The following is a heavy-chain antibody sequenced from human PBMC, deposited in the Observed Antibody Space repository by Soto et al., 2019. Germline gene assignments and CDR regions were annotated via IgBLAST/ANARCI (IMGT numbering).Heavy chain of an antibody. CDR2: ISGSGGSA. CDR3: ARVGYDFWSGFSFYYFDY. V-gene: IGHV3-23*01. CDR1: GFTFSSYA. J-gene: IGHJ4*02. Sequence: PGGSLRLSCAASGFTFSSYAMSWVRQAPGKGLEWVSAISGSGGSAYYADSVKGRFTISRDNSKNTLYLQMNSLRAEDTAVYYCARVGYDFWSGFSFYYFDYWGQGTLVTVSS. D-gene: IGHD3-3*01.